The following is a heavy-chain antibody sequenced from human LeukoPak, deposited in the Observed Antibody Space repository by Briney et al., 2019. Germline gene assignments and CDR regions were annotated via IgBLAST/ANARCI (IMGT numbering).Heavy chain of an antibody. CDR1: GFTFSSYW. J-gene: IGHJ6*03. Sequence: GGSLRLSCAASGFTFSSYWMSWVRQAPGKGLEWVANIKQDGSEKYYVDSVKGRFTISRDNAKNSLYLQMNSLRAEDTAVYYCARDKIQPPGYYYYMDVWGKGTTVTISS. CDR3: ARDKIQPPGYYYYMDV. D-gene: IGHD1-1*01. V-gene: IGHV3-7*01. CDR2: IKQDGSEK.